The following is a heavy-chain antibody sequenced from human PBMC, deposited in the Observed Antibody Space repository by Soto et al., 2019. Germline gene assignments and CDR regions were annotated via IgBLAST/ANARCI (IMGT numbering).Heavy chain of an antibody. CDR3: AKDHDYYDSSGDAFDI. V-gene: IGHV3-30*18. D-gene: IGHD3-22*01. CDR1: GFTFSSYG. J-gene: IGHJ3*02. CDR2: ISYDGSNK. Sequence: QVQLVESGGGVVQPGRSLRLSCAASGFTFSSYGMHWVRQAPGKGLEWVAVISYDGSNKYYADSVKGRFTISRDNSKNTLYLQMNSLRAEDTAVYYCAKDHDYYDSSGDAFDIWGQGTMVTVSS.